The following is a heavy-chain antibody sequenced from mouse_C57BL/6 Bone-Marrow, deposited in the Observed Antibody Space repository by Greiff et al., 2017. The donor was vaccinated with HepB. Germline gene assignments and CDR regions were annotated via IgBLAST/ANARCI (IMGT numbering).Heavy chain of an antibody. D-gene: IGHD2-14*01. J-gene: IGHJ2*01. V-gene: IGHV5-6*01. Sequence: EVKLVESGGDLVRPGGSLKLSCAASGFTFSTSGMSWVRQTPDKRLEWVATNNTGGTYTYYADSVRGRFTISKDSAKNTLFLLMNSLKSEDSALYYCTRDRFDYYFDYWGQGTTLTVSS. CDR2: NNTGGTYT. CDR1: GFTFSTSG. CDR3: TRDRFDYYFDY.